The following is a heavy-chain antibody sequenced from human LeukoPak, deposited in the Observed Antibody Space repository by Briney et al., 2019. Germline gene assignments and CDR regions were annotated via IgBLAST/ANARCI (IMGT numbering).Heavy chain of an antibody. CDR3: AKDQWLVDTAMTAGDYYYYYMDV. V-gene: IGHV3-33*06. CDR2: IWYDGSNK. D-gene: IGHD5-18*01. J-gene: IGHJ6*03. Sequence: GGSLRLSCAASGFTFSSYGMHWIRQAPGKGLEWVAVIWYDGSNKYYADSVKGRFTISRDNSKNTLYLQMNSLRAEDTAVYYCAKDQWLVDTAMTAGDYYYYYMDVWGKGTTVTVSS. CDR1: GFTFSSYG.